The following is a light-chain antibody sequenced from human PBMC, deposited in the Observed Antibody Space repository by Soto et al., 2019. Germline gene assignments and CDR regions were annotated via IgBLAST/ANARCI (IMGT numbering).Light chain of an antibody. CDR1: QSVSSY. J-gene: IGKJ5*01. CDR2: DAS. CDR3: QQSSNRPTAIT. V-gene: IGKV3-11*01. Sequence: EIVLTQSPATLSLSPGERATLSCRASQSVSSYLAWYQQKPGQAPRLLIYDASNRATRIPARFSGSGSGTAITLTSSSIEPEDFAVYFCQQSSNRPTAITFGQGTRLEIK.